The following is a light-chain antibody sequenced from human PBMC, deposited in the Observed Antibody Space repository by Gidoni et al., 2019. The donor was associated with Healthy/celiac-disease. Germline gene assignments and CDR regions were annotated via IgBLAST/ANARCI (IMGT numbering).Light chain of an antibody. V-gene: IGKV1-5*03. CDR3: QQYNSYPVT. CDR2: KAS. Sequence: DIQMHQSPSTLSASVGDRVTITCRASQSISNWLAWYQQKPGKAPKLLIYKASSLESGVPSRFSGSGSGTEFTLTISSLQPDDFATFYCQQYNSYPVTFGQGTKVEIK. J-gene: IGKJ1*01. CDR1: QSISNW.